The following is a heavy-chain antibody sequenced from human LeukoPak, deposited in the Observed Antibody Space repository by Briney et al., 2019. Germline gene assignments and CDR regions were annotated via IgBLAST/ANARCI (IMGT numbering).Heavy chain of an antibody. CDR3: TSLLVDAVVFGAFDI. Sequence: GASVKVSCKASGYTFTGYYIHWVRQAPGQAPEWMGWITPFNGDTNYAQKFQDRVSFTSDRSMGTAYLELSSLRSEDTAIYYCTSLLVDAVVFGAFDIWGQGTMVTVSS. CDR1: GYTFTGYY. CDR2: ITPFNGDT. D-gene: IGHD5-18*01. J-gene: IGHJ3*02. V-gene: IGHV1-45*02.